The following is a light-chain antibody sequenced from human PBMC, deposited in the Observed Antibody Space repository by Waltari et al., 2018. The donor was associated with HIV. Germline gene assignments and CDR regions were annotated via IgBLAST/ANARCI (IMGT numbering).Light chain of an antibody. Sequence: DIVMTQSPLSLPVTPGEPASISCRSSQSLLHSNGYNYFDWYLQKPGQSPQLLIYLGSNRASGVPDRFSASRSGTDFTLKISRVEAEDVGVYYCMQALQTPLTFGQGTKVEIK. V-gene: IGKV2-28*01. CDR3: MQALQTPLT. CDR2: LGS. CDR1: QSLLHSNGYNY. J-gene: IGKJ1*01.